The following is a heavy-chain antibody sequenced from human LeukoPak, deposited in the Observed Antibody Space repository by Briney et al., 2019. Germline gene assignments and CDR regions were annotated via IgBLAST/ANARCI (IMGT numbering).Heavy chain of an antibody. CDR1: GGSVSSHS. J-gene: IGHJ4*02. V-gene: IGHV4-59*02. Sequence: PSETLSLTCTVTGGSVSSHSWTWIRQPPGKGLEGIGYMYYSGCSKYSPSLKSRVTMSVDSSQNQFSLKLTSMPRADTAVYCFARSERGYSYGWYDYWGQGTLVTVSS. D-gene: IGHD5-18*01. CDR3: ARSERGYSYGWYDY. CDR2: MYYSGCS.